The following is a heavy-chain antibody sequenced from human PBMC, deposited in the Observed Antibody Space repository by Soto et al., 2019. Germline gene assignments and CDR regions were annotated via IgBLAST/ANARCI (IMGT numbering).Heavy chain of an antibody. V-gene: IGHV2-5*02. CDR1: GFSLTTSGVG. CDR2: IYWDADK. J-gene: IGHJ4*02. D-gene: IGHD3-3*01. CDR3: AHRVLRSVFGLVTTTAIYFDF. Sequence: QITLNESGPTVVRPTETLTLTCRFSGFSLTTSGVGVGWIRQSQGKAPEWLALIYWDADKRYSASLKSRLTINKATSKNQVVLTVSDLDPTDTATYYCAHRVLRSVFGLVTTTAIYFDFWGQGTPVAVSS.